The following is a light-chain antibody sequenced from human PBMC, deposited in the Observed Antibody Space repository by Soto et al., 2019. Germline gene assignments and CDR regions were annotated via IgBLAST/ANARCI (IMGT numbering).Light chain of an antibody. CDR1: QSVLYSSNNKNY. CDR2: WAS. V-gene: IGKV4-1*01. J-gene: IGKJ1*01. Sequence: DIVMTQSPDSLAVSLGERATINCRSSQSVLYSSNNKNYLAWYQQKPGQPPKLLIYWASTRESGVPDRFSGIGSETDFTLTISSLQAEDVAVYYCQLYYRPWTFGQGTKVEIK. CDR3: QLYYRPWT.